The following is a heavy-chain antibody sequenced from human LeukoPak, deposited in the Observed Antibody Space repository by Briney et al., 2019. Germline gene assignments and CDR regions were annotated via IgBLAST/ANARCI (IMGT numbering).Heavy chain of an antibody. Sequence: GGSLRLSCTASGISIGDYAMSWFRQAPGKGLEWVSLIRSKAYGGTTEYAASVGGRFTISRDDSKSIAYLQMNSLKTEDTAVYYCTKSRFYDYVWGGSWGQGTLVTVSS. D-gene: IGHD3-16*01. V-gene: IGHV3-49*03. CDR3: TKSRFYDYVWGGS. CDR2: IRSKAYGGTT. CDR1: GISIGDYA. J-gene: IGHJ5*02.